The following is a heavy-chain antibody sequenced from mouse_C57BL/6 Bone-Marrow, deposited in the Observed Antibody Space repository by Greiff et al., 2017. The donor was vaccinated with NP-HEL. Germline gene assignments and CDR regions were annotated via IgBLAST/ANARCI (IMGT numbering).Heavy chain of an antibody. D-gene: IGHD1-1*01. CDR3: ARSLIYYGSSSWYFDV. CDR1: GFSLTSYG. V-gene: IGHV2-2*01. J-gene: IGHJ1*03. Sequence: VQLQQSGPGLVQPSQSLSITCTVSGFSLTSYGVHWVRQSPGKGLEWLGVIWSGGSTDYNAAFISRLSISKDNSKSQVFFKMNSLQADDTAIYYCARSLIYYGSSSWYFDVWGTGTTVTVSS. CDR2: IWSGGST.